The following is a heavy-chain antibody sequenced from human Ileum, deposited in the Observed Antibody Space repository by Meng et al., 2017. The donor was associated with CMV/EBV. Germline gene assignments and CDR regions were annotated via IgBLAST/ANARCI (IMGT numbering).Heavy chain of an antibody. CDR3: ARPMGKSSWKEWFDP. Sequence: ASVKVSCKSSGYTFTDHFIHWVRQVPGQGLEWMGWINPSSGATGYAQKFQGRVSMTRDTSISTAYMELRTLTSDDTAVYYCARPMGKSSWKEWFDPWGQGTQVTVSS. V-gene: IGHV1-2*02. D-gene: IGHD1-1*01. CDR1: GYTFTDHF. J-gene: IGHJ5*02. CDR2: INPSSGAT.